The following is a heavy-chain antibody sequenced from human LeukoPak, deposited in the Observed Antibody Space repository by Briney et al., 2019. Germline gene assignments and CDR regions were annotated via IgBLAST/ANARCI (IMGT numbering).Heavy chain of an antibody. Sequence: ASVKVSCKASGYTFTGYYIHWVRQAPGQGLDWMGWINPSSGGTIYAQKFQGRVTMTRDTSISTAFMELSRLRSDDTAMYYCARDFTPGYSSGLFQHWGQGTLVTVSS. CDR1: GYTFTGYY. D-gene: IGHD6-19*01. CDR2: INPSSGGT. V-gene: IGHV1-2*02. CDR3: ARDFTPGYSSGLFQH. J-gene: IGHJ1*01.